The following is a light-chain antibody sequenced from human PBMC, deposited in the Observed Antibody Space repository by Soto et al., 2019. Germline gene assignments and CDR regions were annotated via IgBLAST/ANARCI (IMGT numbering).Light chain of an antibody. Sequence: EIVMTQSPATLSVSPGERATLSCRTSQSISTTLAWYQQRPGQAPRLLFYDASNRATGIPARFSGSGSGTDFTLTISSLEPEDFAVYYCQQRSNWLFGPGTRWIS. CDR3: QQRSNWL. CDR1: QSISTT. J-gene: IGKJ3*01. CDR2: DAS. V-gene: IGKV3-11*01.